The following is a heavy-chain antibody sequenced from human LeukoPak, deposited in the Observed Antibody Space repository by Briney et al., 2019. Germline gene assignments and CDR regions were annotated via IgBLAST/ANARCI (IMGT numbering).Heavy chain of an antibody. CDR1: GFIFSNYW. V-gene: IGHV3-74*01. Sequence: GGSLRLSCAGSGFIFSNYWMHWVRQAPGKGLVWVSRIKTDGSTTYYADSVKGRFTVSRDNSKNTLYLQMNSLRAEGTAVYYCAGGGSGWYLDYWGQGTLVTVSS. CDR3: AGGGSGWYLDY. J-gene: IGHJ4*02. D-gene: IGHD6-19*01. CDR2: IKTDGSTT.